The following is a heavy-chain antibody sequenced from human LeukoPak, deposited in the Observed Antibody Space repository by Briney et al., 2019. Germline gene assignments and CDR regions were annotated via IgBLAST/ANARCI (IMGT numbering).Heavy chain of an antibody. CDR3: AKDWDYYDSGTSAY. CDR2: ISSSSSFI. D-gene: IGHD3-10*01. V-gene: IGHV3-21*01. CDR1: GFTFSSYS. J-gene: IGHJ4*02. Sequence: PGGSLRLSCAASGFTFSSYSMNWVRQAPGKGLEWVSSISSSSSFIYYADSVKGRFTISRDKAQNSLYLHMNSLRAEDTAVYYCAKDWDYYDSGTSAYWGQGTLVTVSS.